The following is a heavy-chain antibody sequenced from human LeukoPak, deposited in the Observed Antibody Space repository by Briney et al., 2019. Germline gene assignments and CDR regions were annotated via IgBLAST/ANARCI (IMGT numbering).Heavy chain of an antibody. D-gene: IGHD6-13*01. CDR1: GYTFNHYA. CDR2: ISAYNGNT. Sequence: ASVKVSCKASGYTFNHYAFTWVRQAPGQGLEWMGWISAYNGNTNYAQKFQGRVTITADKSTSTAYMELSSLRSEDTAVYYCARAAARFYYYYMDVWGKGTTVTVSS. J-gene: IGHJ6*03. V-gene: IGHV1-18*01. CDR3: ARAAARFYYYYMDV.